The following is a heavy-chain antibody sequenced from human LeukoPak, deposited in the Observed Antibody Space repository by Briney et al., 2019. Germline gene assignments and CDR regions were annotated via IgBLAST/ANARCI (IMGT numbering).Heavy chain of an antibody. CDR3: ARPSPPLVT. D-gene: IGHD2-15*01. CDR1: GGSFSGYY. J-gene: IGHJ3*01. V-gene: IGHV4-34*01. Sequence: SETPSLICGVDGGSFSGYYWSWFRHPPGKGLEWMGEINHSGSTNYNPSLKSRVTISVDTSKNQFSLKLSSVTAADTAVYYCARPSPPLVTWGQGTMVTVSS. CDR2: INHSGST.